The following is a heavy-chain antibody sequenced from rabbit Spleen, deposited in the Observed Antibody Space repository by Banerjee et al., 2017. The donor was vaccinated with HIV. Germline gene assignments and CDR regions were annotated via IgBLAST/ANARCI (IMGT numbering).Heavy chain of an antibody. Sequence: QSLEESGGDLVKPGASLTLTCTASGFSFSNNDYMCWVRQAPGKGLEWIACIDTGSSGFTYFASWAKGRFTISKTSSTTVTLQVTSLTAADTATYFCARDSGTSFSSYGMDLWGPGTLVT. V-gene: IGHV1S40*01. CDR2: IDTGSSGFT. CDR1: GFSFSNNDY. D-gene: IGHD8-1*01. CDR3: ARDSGTSFSSYGMDL. J-gene: IGHJ6*01.